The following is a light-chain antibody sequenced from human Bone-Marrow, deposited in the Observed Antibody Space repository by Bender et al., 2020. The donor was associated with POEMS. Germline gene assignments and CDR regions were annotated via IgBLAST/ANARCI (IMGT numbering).Light chain of an antibody. CDR3: SSYAGSNGLI. CDR1: INDIDAYDL. V-gene: IGLV2-23*01. J-gene: IGLJ2*01. Sequence: QSALTQPASVSGSPGQSITISCTGTINDIDAYDLVSWYQQHPGKAPKLIIYEGSKRPSGVSIRFSGSKSGNTASLTISGLQSEDEAEYYCSSYAGSNGLIFGGGTKLTVL. CDR2: EGS.